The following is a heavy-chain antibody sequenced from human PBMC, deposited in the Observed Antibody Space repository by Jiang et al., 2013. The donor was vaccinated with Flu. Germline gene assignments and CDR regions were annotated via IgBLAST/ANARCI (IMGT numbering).Heavy chain of an antibody. J-gene: IGHJ3*02. V-gene: IGHV3-33*01. CDR3: ARDHGEYVGGPRRDPHDI. CDR2: IWYDGITK. CDR1: GFSFDSCG. Sequence: QLLESGGGVVQPGTSLRLSCAISGFSFDSCGMHWVRQAPGKGLEWVAIIWYDGITKYYGDSVKGRFFISRDDSTNTLYLQMNSLRVEDTALYYCARDHGEYVGGPRRDPHDIWGQGTMVTVSS. D-gene: IGHD3-10*01.